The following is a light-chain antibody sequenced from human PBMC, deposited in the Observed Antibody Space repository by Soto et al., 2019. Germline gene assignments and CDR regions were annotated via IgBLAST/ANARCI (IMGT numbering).Light chain of an antibody. J-gene: IGKJ1*01. CDR1: QTIRGNE. V-gene: IGKV3-20*01. CDR2: GGS. Sequence: EVVLTQSPGALSLSPGEGVTLSCRASQTIRGNELAWYRQKRGQAPRLLMYGGSTRADGIPDRFSGRGTGTNFTLTISRLEPEDSAVYYSQDYGTSHPWTFGQGTKLEIK. CDR3: QDYGTSHPWT.